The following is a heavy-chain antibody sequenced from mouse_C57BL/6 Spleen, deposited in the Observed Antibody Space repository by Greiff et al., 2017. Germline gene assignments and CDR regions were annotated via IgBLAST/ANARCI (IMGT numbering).Heavy chain of an antibody. CDR2: IDPAHGNT. V-gene: IGHV14-3*01. CDR1: GFNIKNTY. Sequence: EVQLQQSVAELVRPGASVKLSCTASGFNIKNTYMHWVQQRPEQGLEWIGRIDPAHGNTKYAPKFHGKATITEDTSSNAAYLQLSSLTSKDTAIYFLSRRGISYYFDYWGQGTTLTVSS. J-gene: IGHJ2*01. CDR3: SRRGISYYFDY.